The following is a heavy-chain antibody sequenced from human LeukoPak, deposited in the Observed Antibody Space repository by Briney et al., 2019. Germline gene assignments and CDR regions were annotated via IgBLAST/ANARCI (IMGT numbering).Heavy chain of an antibody. V-gene: IGHV4-61*01. CDR2: IFYSGRT. CDR3: ARGQKYTYGYTVTELGSRYFDY. CDR1: GGSISSSSYY. Sequence: SETLSLTCTVSGGSISSSSYYWNWIRQPPGKGLEYIGYIFYSGRTNYNPSLKSRVTISVDTSKNWFSLRLTSVTAADTAVYYCARGQKYTYGYTVTELGSRYFDYWGQGTLVTVSS. J-gene: IGHJ4*02. D-gene: IGHD5-18*01.